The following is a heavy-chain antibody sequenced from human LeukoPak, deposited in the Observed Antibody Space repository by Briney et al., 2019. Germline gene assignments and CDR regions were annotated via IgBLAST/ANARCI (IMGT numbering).Heavy chain of an antibody. V-gene: IGHV3-30*18. CDR1: GFTFSSYG. CDR3: AKDLVYALDY. J-gene: IGHJ4*02. D-gene: IGHD2-8*01. Sequence: GGSLRLSCAASGFTFSSYGMHWVRQAPGKGLEWVAVISYDGSNKYSADSVKGRFTISRDNSKNTLYLQMNSLRAEDTAVYYCAKDLVYALDYWGQGTLVTVSS. CDR2: ISYDGSNK.